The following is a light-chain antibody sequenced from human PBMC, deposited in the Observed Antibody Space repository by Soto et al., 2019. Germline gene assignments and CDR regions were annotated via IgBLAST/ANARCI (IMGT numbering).Light chain of an antibody. CDR3: QQYGNSRT. CDR2: VAS. CDR1: RSVSSNF. J-gene: IGKJ1*01. V-gene: IGKV3-20*01. Sequence: EIVLTQSPGTLSLSPGERATLSCRASRSVSSNFLAWYQQKPGQAPRLLIYVASSRATGIPDRFSGSGSGTDFTLTISRLEPEDFAVYYCQQYGNSRTFGQGTKVEIK.